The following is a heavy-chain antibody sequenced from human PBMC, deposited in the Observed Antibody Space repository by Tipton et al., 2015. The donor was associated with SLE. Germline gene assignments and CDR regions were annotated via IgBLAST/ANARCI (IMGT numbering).Heavy chain of an antibody. CDR1: GGSFSDYY. CDR3: VRGPKDV. Sequence: TLSLTCAVYGGSFSDYYWSWIRQTPGEGLEWIGYIYDSKSTYYNPSLKSRLTMSADTSKNQISLKLSSVSAADTAVYYCVRGPKDVWGQGTTVTVSS. J-gene: IGHJ6*02. CDR2: IYDSKST. V-gene: IGHV4-34*09.